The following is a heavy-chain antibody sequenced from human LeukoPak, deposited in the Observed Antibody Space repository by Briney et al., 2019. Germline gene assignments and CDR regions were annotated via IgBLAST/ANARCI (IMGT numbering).Heavy chain of an antibody. V-gene: IGHV3-23*01. J-gene: IGHJ4*02. Sequence: GGSLRLSCAASGFTFSSYAMSWVRQAPGKGLEWVTAISGSGGSTYYADSVKGRFTISRDNSKNTLYLQMNSLRAEDTAVYYCAKVVGRLPAKWIDYWGQGTLVTVSS. CDR2: ISGSGGST. CDR3: AKVVGRLPAKWIDY. D-gene: IGHD2-2*01. CDR1: GFTFSSYA.